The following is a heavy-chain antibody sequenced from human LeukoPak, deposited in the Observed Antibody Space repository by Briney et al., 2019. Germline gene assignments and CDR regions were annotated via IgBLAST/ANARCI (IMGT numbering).Heavy chain of an antibody. V-gene: IGHV1-69*01. D-gene: IGHD2-2*01. J-gene: IGHJ3*02. CDR3: AGGDIVVAPAAVFGDAFDI. CDR1: GGTFSSYA. CDR2: IIPIFGTA. Sequence: GASVKVSCKASGGTFSSYAISWVRQAPGQGLEWMGGIIPIFGTANYAQKFQGRVTITADESTSTAYMELSSLRSEDTAVYYCAGGDIVVAPAAVFGDAFDIWGQGTMVTVSS.